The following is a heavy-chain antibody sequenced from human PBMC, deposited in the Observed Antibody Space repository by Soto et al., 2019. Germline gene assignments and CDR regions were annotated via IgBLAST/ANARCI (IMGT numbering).Heavy chain of an antibody. CDR2: IYSGGST. J-gene: IGHJ2*01. CDR3: ARWGGNDKWYFDL. CDR1: GFTVSSNY. Sequence: EVQLVESGGGLIQPGGSLRLSCAASGFTVSSNYMSWVRQAPGKGLEWVSVIYSGGSTYYADSVKGRFTISRDNSKNTLYLQMNSLRAGDTAVYYCARWGGNDKWYFDLWGRGTLVTVSS. D-gene: IGHD1-1*01. V-gene: IGHV3-53*01.